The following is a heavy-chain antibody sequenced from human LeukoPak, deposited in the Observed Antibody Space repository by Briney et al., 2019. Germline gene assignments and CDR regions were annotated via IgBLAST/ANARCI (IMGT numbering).Heavy chain of an antibody. J-gene: IGHJ4*02. CDR1: GFTLDGYA. V-gene: IGHV3-9*01. Sequence: ARSLRLSCAASGFTLDGYAMHWVRQAPGKGLEWVSGISWNSGSIGYADSVKGRFTISRDNAKNSLYLQMNSLRAEDTALYYCAKDRDSSGWYFDYWGQGTLVTVSS. D-gene: IGHD6-19*01. CDR3: AKDRDSSGWYFDY. CDR2: ISWNSGSI.